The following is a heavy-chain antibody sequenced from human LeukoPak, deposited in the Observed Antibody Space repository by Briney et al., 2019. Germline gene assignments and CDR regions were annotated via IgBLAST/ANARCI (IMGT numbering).Heavy chain of an antibody. D-gene: IGHD1-1*01. CDR2: IIPILGIA. CDR3: ARDRSKLEPYYYYYMDV. Sequence: SVKVSCKASGGTFSSYAISWVRQAPGQGLEWMGRIIPILGIANYAQKFQVRVTITADKSTSTAYMELSSLRSKDTAVYYCARDRSKLEPYYYYYMDVWGKGTTVTVSS. CDR1: GGTFSSYA. V-gene: IGHV1-69*04. J-gene: IGHJ6*03.